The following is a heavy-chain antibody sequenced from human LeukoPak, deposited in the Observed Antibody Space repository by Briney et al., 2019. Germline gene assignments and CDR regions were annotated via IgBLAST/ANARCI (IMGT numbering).Heavy chain of an antibody. D-gene: IGHD2-15*01. CDR3: ARVGREYCSGGSCQGYYFDY. V-gene: IGHV4-59*08. CDR2: IYYSGST. CDR1: GGSISSYY. J-gene: IGHJ4*02. Sequence: SETLSLTCTVSGGSISSYYWSWIRQPPGKGLEWIGYIYYSGSTNYNPSLKSRVTISVDTSKNQFSLKLSSVTAADTAVYYCARVGREYCSGGSCQGYYFDYWGQGTLVTVSS.